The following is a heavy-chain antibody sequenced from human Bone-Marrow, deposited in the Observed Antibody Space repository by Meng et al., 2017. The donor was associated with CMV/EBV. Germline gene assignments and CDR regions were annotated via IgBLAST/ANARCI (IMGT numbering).Heavy chain of an antibody. CDR3: AKDLAKARVVCFY. Sequence: GESLKISCAASGFTFSSYGMHWVRQAPGKGLEWVAFIRYDGSNKYYADSVKGRFTISRDNSKNTLYLQMNSLRAEDTAVCYCAKDLAKARVVCFYWGQGTLVTVSS. D-gene: IGHD3-10*01. V-gene: IGHV3-30*02. CDR2: IRYDGSNK. J-gene: IGHJ4*02. CDR1: GFTFSSYG.